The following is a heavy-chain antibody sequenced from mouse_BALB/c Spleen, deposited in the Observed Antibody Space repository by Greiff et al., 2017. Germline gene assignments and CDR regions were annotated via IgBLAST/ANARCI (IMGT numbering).Heavy chain of an antibody. J-gene: IGHJ3*01. V-gene: IGHV5-12-1*01. D-gene: IGHD2-4*01. Sequence: EVNVVESGGGLVKPGGSLKLSCAASGFAFSSYDMSWVRQTPEKRLEWVAYISSGGGSTYYPDTVKGRFTISRDNAKNTLYLQMSSLKSEDTAMYYCARHGITTGFAYWGQGTLVTVSA. CDR1: GFAFSSYD. CDR3: ARHGITTGFAY. CDR2: ISSGGGST.